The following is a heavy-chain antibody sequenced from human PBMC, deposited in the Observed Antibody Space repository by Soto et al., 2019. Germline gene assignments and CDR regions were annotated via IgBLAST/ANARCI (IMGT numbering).Heavy chain of an antibody. CDR2: ISGSGDNT. CDR1: GFTFSSFA. J-gene: IGHJ4*01. V-gene: IGHV3-23*01. Sequence: GGSLRLSCAASGFTFSSFAMYWVRQAPGKGLEWVSAISGSGDNTYYADSVKGRFTISRDNSRNTFYLQMNSLRADDTAIYYCAKDRAHHQQPPNYWGPGTLVTVSS. D-gene: IGHD6-13*01. CDR3: AKDRAHHQQPPNY.